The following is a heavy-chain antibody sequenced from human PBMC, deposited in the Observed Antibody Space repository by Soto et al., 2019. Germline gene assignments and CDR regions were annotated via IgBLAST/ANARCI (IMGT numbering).Heavy chain of an antibody. CDR3: ARHGSSGWYEKLEY. V-gene: IGHV5-51*01. D-gene: IGHD6-19*01. J-gene: IGHJ4*02. CDR2: IYPGDSDT. CDR1: GYSFTTYW. Sequence: GESLKISCEVSGYSFTTYWIGCVRQMPWKGLEWMGSIYPGDSDTRYSPSFQGQVTISADKSTSTTYLQWSSLKASHTAIYYCARHGSSGWYEKLEYLGQGTLVTVSS.